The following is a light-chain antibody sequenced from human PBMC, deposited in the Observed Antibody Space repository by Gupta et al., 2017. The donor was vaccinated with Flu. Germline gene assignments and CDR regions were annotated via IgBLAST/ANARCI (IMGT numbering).Light chain of an antibody. Sequence: SYVLTQPPSVSVAPGKTARITCGGNNIGRKRVPWYQQKPGQDPVLVGYADTDRPSGIPERFSGSTSGNTATLTVSRVEAGDEADYYCHVSDTGSDLCVFGGGTKLNGL. CDR1: NIGRKR. CDR3: HVSDTGSDLCV. CDR2: ADT. V-gene: IGLV3-21*03. J-gene: IGLJ3*02.